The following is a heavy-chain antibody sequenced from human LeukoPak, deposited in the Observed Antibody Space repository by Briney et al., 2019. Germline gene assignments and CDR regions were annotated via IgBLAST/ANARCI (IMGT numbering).Heavy chain of an antibody. J-gene: IGHJ4*02. CDR1: GFTFSRYG. CDR3: ARDVEYFGPGSSYYGGVLDY. V-gene: IGHV3-30*03. CDR2: VSFDGNNK. D-gene: IGHD3-10*01. Sequence: PGGPLRLSCAASGFTFSRYGLHWVRQAPGKGLEWVAVVSFDGNNKYYAESVKGRFTISRDNGKNSLYLQMNSLRAEDTAVYYCARDVEYFGPGSSYYGGVLDYWGQGILVTVSS.